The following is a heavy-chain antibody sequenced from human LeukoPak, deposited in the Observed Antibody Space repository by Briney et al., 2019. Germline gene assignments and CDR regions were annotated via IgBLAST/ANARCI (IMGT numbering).Heavy chain of an antibody. CDR1: GFTFSSYA. CDR2: ISSTNGYI. J-gene: IGHJ4*02. V-gene: IGHV3-21*01. CDR3: ARGRSTWHLDY. D-gene: IGHD1-26*01. Sequence: GGYLRLSCAASGFTFSSYAMSWVRQAPGKGLEWVSYISSTNGYIYYADSVRGRFTISRDNAKNSLSLQMNSLRAEDTAVYYCARGRSTWHLDYWGQGTLVTVSS.